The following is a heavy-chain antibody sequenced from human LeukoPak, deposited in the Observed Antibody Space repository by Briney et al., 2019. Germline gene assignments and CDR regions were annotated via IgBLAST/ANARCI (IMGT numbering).Heavy chain of an antibody. Sequence: SETLSLTCTVSGGSISSYYWSWIRQPPGKGLEWIGYIYYSGSTNYNPSLRSRVTISVDASKNQFSLKLSSVTAADTAVYYCARVGYDFWSGYPSNWFDPWGQGTLVTVSS. J-gene: IGHJ5*02. V-gene: IGHV4-59*01. CDR1: GGSISSYY. D-gene: IGHD3-3*01. CDR3: ARVGYDFWSGYPSNWFDP. CDR2: IYYSGST.